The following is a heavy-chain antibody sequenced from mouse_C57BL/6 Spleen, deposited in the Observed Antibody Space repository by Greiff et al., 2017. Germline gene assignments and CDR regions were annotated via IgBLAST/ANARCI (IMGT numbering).Heavy chain of an antibody. CDR1: GYTFTDYE. CDR2: IDPETGGT. CDR3: TRENPLLGTFAY. D-gene: IGHD2-10*01. V-gene: IGHV1-15*01. J-gene: IGHJ3*01. Sequence: VQLQQSGAELVRPGASVTLSCKASGYTFTDYEMHWVKQTPVHGLEWIGDIDPETGGTDYNQKFKGKAILTADKSSSTAYMELHGLTSEDSAVYYCTRENPLLGTFAYWGQGTLVTVSA.